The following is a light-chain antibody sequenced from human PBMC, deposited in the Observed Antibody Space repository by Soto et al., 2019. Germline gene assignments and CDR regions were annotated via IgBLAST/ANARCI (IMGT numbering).Light chain of an antibody. Sequence: DIQMSQSPSSLSASLGDLVSIXXRASQSIEMHLNWYQQKPGKAPKFXIHAASSLQSGVPSRFSGSGSGTDFTLIINSLQPEDFATYYCQQSYSVPITFGQGTRLEIK. CDR1: QSIEMH. J-gene: IGKJ5*01. CDR2: AAS. V-gene: IGKV1-39*01. CDR3: QQSYSVPIT.